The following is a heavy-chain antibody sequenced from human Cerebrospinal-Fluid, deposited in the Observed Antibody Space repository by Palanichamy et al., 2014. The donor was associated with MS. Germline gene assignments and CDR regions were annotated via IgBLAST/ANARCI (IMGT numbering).Heavy chain of an antibody. CDR3: AGAGGYNWNDGSSDY. CDR1: GYTFTSYG. V-gene: IGHV1-18*01. Sequence: QVQLVQSGAEVKKPGASVKVSCRSSGYTFTSYGISWVRQAPGQGLEWMGWISAYNGNTNYAQKLQGRVTMTTDTSTSTAYMELKSLRSDDTAVYYCAGAGGYNWNDGSSDYWGQGTLVTVPS. J-gene: IGHJ4*02. D-gene: IGHD1-1*01. CDR2: ISAYNGNT.